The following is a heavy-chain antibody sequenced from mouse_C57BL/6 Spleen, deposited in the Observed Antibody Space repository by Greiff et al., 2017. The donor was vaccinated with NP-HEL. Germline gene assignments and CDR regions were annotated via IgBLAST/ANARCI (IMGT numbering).Heavy chain of an antibody. CDR3: AREEDSSGQGAMDY. CDR1: GYAFTNYL. Sequence: QVQLQQSGAELVRPGTSVKVSCKASGYAFTNYLIEWVKQRPGQGLEWIGVINPGSGGTNYNEKFKGKATLTADKSSSTAYMQLSSLTSEDSAVYLCAREEDSSGQGAMDYWGQGTSVTVSS. V-gene: IGHV1-54*01. J-gene: IGHJ4*01. D-gene: IGHD3-2*02. CDR2: INPGSGGT.